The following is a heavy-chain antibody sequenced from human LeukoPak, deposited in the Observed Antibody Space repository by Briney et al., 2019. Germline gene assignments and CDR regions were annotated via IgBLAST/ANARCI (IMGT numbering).Heavy chain of an antibody. Sequence: GGSLRLSCAASGFTFSSSWLTWVRQAPGGGREWVGRIKSKTDGETTDYAAPVKGRFTISRDDSTNTLYLQMNSLKNEDTAVYYCTTGGITTDYWGLGTLVTVSS. D-gene: IGHD3-22*01. V-gene: IGHV3-15*01. CDR3: TTGGITTDY. CDR1: GFTFSSSW. CDR2: IKSKTDGETT. J-gene: IGHJ4*02.